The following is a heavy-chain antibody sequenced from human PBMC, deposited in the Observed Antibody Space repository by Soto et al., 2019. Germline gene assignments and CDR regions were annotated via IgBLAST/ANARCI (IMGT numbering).Heavy chain of an antibody. V-gene: IGHV3-53*01. J-gene: IGHJ6*02. CDR1: GFSVSTNY. Sequence: PGWSLRLSCAVAGFSVSTNYMSWVRQGPGKGLEWVSILYRGGDTYYGDSVKGRLTISRDNSKNTLYLQMNSLSAEDTAVYYCARAPLEGRPGFYGMDVWGQGTAVTASS. D-gene: IGHD3-3*01. CDR3: ARAPLEGRPGFYGMDV. CDR2: LYRGGDT.